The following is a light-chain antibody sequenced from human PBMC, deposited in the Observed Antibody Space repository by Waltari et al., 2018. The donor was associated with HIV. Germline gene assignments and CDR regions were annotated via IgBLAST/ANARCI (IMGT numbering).Light chain of an antibody. Sequence: QSVLTQPPSVSAAPGQKVTISCSGSNPNIGNELVSWYQQLPGTAPKLLISDNHERPSGIPNRFSGSKSGTSATLDITGLQTGDEADYYCGTWDSSLRVYVFGTGTKVTVL. CDR2: DNH. CDR3: GTWDSSLRVYV. J-gene: IGLJ1*01. V-gene: IGLV1-51*01. CDR1: NPNIGNEL.